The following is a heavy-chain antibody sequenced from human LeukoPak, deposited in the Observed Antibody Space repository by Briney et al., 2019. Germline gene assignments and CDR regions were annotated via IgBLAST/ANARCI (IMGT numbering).Heavy chain of an antibody. CDR2: IYYSGSA. Sequence: SETLSLTCTVSGGTISSSSYDWGWIRQPPGKGLEWIGSIYYSGSAYYNPALKSRTTIAVDTSKNQFPLKLSSVTAADTAVYYCARLVSGTTGDYWGQGTLVTV. J-gene: IGHJ4*02. V-gene: IGHV4-39*01. D-gene: IGHD1-26*01. CDR3: ARLVSGTTGDY. CDR1: GGTISSSSYD.